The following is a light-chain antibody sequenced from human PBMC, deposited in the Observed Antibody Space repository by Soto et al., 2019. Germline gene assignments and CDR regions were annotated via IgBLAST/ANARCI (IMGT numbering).Light chain of an antibody. Sequence: DIQMTQSPSTLSASVGDRVTITCRASQSINTWLAWYQQKAGKDPKLLIYKASDLQSGVPARFSGSGLGTEFSLSISSLQPDDFATYYCHQYSTYPYIFGQGTKVEIK. V-gene: IGKV1-5*03. CDR3: HQYSTYPYI. CDR2: KAS. J-gene: IGKJ2*01. CDR1: QSINTW.